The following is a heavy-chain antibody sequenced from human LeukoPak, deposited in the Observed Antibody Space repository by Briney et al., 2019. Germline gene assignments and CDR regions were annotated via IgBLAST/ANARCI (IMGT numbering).Heavy chain of an antibody. D-gene: IGHD2-8*01. V-gene: IGHV4-31*03. Sequence: SQTLSLTCTVSGGSISSGGYYWSWIRQHPGKGLEWIGYIYYSGSTNYNPSLKSRVTISVDTSKNQFSLKLSSVTAADTAVYYCASVDFVLMVFANWGQGTLVTVSS. CDR2: IYYSGST. CDR3: ASVDFVLMVFAN. CDR1: GGSISSGGYY. J-gene: IGHJ4*02.